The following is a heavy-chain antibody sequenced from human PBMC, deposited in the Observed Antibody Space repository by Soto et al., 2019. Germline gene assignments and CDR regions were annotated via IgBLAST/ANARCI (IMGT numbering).Heavy chain of an antibody. J-gene: IGHJ4*02. V-gene: IGHV3-30*18. Sequence: QPGGSLRLSCAASGFTVSTYGMHWVRQAPGKGLDWVAVTSFDGSKKYYADSVKGRFTISRDNSKNTVYLQMNSLRAEDTAVYYCAKDLPQTSIMYYETPGFDYWGQGTLVTVSS. CDR1: GFTVSTYG. CDR3: AKDLPQTSIMYYETPGFDY. D-gene: IGHD3-3*01. CDR2: TSFDGSKK.